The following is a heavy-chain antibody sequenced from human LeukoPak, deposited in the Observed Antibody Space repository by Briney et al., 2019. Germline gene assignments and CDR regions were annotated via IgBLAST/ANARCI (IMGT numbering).Heavy chain of an antibody. Sequence: SVKVSCKASGYTFTSYYMHWVRQAPGQGLEWMGGIIPIFGTANYAQKFQGRVTITTDESTSTAYMELSSLRSEDTAVYYCARAPIKGNYFDYWGQGTLVTVSS. J-gene: IGHJ4*02. CDR1: GYTFTSYY. V-gene: IGHV1-69*05. CDR2: IIPIFGTA. CDR3: ARAPIKGNYFDY. D-gene: IGHD5-12*01.